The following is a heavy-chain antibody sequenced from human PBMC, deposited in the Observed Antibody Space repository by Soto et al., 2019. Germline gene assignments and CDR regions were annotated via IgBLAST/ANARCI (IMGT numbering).Heavy chain of an antibody. CDR1: GFTFSSYG. V-gene: IGHV3-33*01. CDR2: IWYDGSNK. J-gene: IGHJ3*02. D-gene: IGHD3-22*01. Sequence: PGGSLRLSCAASGFTFSSYGMHWVRQAPGKGLEWVAVIWYDGSNKYYADSVKGRFTISRDNSKNTLYLQMNSLRAEDTAVYYCAREYYYDSSGHYAFDIWGQGTMVTVSS. CDR3: AREYYYDSSGHYAFDI.